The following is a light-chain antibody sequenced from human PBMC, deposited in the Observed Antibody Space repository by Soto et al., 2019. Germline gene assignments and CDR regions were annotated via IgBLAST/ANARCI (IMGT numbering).Light chain of an antibody. V-gene: IGLV1-44*01. CDR3: AGWDGSLNGVI. J-gene: IGLJ2*01. CDR1: SSNIGTNS. CDR2: TNS. Sequence: QSVLTQPPSASGTPGQRVTISCSGSSSNIGTNSVNWYHHLPGTAPKLLIHTNSQRPSGVPDRFSGSKSGTSASLAISGLQSEDEADYYCAGWDGSLNGVIFGGGTKLTVL.